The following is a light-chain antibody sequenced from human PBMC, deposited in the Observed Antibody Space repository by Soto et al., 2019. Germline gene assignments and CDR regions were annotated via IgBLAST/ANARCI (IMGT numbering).Light chain of an antibody. Sequence: DIQMTHSPSSVSASVGDRVTLTCRASQSISVWLSWYQQKPGKAPNLLIYDASNLKSGVPSRFSGGGSGTEFTLTISSVQPDDFASYYCQQHKSYPVTFGGGTKVDIK. J-gene: IGKJ4*01. CDR1: QSISVW. V-gene: IGKV1-5*01. CDR2: DAS. CDR3: QQHKSYPVT.